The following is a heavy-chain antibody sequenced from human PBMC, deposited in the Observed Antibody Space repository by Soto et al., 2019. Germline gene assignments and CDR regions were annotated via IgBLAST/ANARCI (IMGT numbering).Heavy chain of an antibody. Sequence: QVQLVQSGAEVKKPGASVKVSCKASGYTFTSYAMHWVRQAPGQRLEWMGWINAGNGNTKYSQKFQGRVTITRDTSASTAYMELSSLRSEDTAVYYCVRGGSRFWYFDLWGRVTLVTVSS. CDR2: INAGNGNT. CDR1: GYTFTSYA. V-gene: IGHV1-3*01. CDR3: VRGGSRFWYFDL. J-gene: IGHJ2*01. D-gene: IGHD1-26*01.